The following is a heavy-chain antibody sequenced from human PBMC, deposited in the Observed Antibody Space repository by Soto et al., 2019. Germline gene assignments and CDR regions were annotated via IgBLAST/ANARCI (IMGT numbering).Heavy chain of an antibody. V-gene: IGHV4-34*01. J-gene: IGHJ4*02. D-gene: IGHD3-9*01. Sequence: QLQLQQWGSGLLKLSETLSFTCGVYGVSLSINYWSWIRQTPGKGLEWIGEINHRGITNYRPSLKSRVTISVDTSKNQLSLELNSMTAADTAVYFCARGMVTGYTGPFDYWGQGTLVTVSS. CDR3: ARGMVTGYTGPFDY. CDR1: GVSLSINY. CDR2: INHRGIT.